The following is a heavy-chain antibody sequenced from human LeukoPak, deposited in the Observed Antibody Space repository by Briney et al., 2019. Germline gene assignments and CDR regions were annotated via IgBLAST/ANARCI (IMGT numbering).Heavy chain of an antibody. D-gene: IGHD6-13*01. J-gene: IGHJ6*03. CDR1: GGTFSSYA. Sequence: ASVKVSCKASGGTFSSYAISWVRQAPGQGLEWTGGIIPIFGTANYAQKFQGRVTITTDESTSTAYMELSSLRSEDTAVYYCASDGAARYYYYYMDVWGKGTTVTVSS. V-gene: IGHV1-69*05. CDR2: IIPIFGTA. CDR3: ASDGAARYYYYYMDV.